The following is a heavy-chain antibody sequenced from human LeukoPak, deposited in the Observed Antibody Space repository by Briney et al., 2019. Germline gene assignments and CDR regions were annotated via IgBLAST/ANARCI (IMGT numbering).Heavy chain of an antibody. CDR1: GGSIGSGSYY. J-gene: IGHJ4*02. V-gene: IGHV4-61*02. Sequence: SQTLSLTCTVSGGSIGSGSYYWSWIRQPAGKGLEWIGRIYTSGSTNYNPSLKSRVTISVDTSKNQFSLKLSSVTAADTAVYYCARGRENHGPFPYYYGSGSPPRPFDYWGQGTLVTVSS. CDR3: ARGRENHGPFPYYYGSGSPPRPFDY. D-gene: IGHD3-10*01. CDR2: IYTSGST.